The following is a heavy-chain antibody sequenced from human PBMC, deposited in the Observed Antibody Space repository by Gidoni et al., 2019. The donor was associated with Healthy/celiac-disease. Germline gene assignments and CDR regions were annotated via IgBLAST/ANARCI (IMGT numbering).Heavy chain of an antibody. V-gene: IGHV3-30*04. CDR2: ISYDGSNK. J-gene: IGHJ4*02. CDR3: ARDYGSGSYYQKGPFFY. Sequence: QVQLVESGGGVVQPGRSLRLSCAASGFTFSSYAMHWVRQAPGKGLEWVAVISYDGSNKYYADSVKGRFTISRDNSKNTLYLQMNSLRAEDTAVYYCARDYGSGSYYQKGPFFYWGQGTLVTVSS. CDR1: GFTFSSYA. D-gene: IGHD3-10*01.